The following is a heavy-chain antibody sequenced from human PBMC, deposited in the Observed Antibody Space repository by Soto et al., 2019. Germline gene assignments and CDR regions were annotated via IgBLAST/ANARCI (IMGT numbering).Heavy chain of an antibody. D-gene: IGHD1-1*01. CDR3: ASQKTVIRGPLSSNWFDP. CDR1: GYTFTDYW. Sequence: PGESLKISCKGYGYTFTDYWIGWVRQMPGKGLELIGLIYPGDSDTRYSPPFQGRVTISADKSISTAFLQWSSLRASDTAMYYCASQKTVIRGPLSSNWFDPWGQGTLVTVSS. CDR2: IYPGDSDT. J-gene: IGHJ5*02. V-gene: IGHV5-51*01.